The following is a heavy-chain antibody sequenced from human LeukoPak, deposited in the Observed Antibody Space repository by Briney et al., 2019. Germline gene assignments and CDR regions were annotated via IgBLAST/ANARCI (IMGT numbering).Heavy chain of an antibody. Sequence: PRGSLRLSRAASGFTFYDYVVHWGRPAPRKGLEWVSDISGDGVSTYYPDAVKGRCTISRDNSKNSLYLQMNSLRTEVTALYYCANLYYYDSSGYLSYYYGMDVWGQGTTVTVSS. CDR2: ISGDGVST. V-gene: IGHV3-43*02. CDR3: ANLYYYDSSGYLSYYYGMDV. CDR1: GFTFYDYV. D-gene: IGHD3-22*01. J-gene: IGHJ6*02.